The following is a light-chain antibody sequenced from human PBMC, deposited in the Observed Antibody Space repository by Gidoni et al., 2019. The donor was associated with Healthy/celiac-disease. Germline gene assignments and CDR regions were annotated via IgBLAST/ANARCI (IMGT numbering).Light chain of an antibody. CDR2: DAS. J-gene: IGKJ1*01. Sequence: DIQMTQSPSTLSASVGDRVTITCRASQSISSWLAWYQQKPGKAPKLLIYDASSLESGVPSRFSGSGSGTEFTLTISSLQPDDFATYYCQQYNSYPVTFXQXTKVEI. V-gene: IGKV1-5*01. CDR3: QQYNSYPVT. CDR1: QSISSW.